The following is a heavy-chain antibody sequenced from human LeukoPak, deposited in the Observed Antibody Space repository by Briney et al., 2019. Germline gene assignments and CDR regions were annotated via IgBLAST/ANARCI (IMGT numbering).Heavy chain of an antibody. CDR1: GGSISSYY. V-gene: IGHV4-59*01. CDR2: IYYSGST. J-gene: IGHJ4*02. Sequence: PSGTLSLTCTVSGGSISSYYWSWIRQPPGKGLEWIGYIYYSGSTNYNPSLKSRVTISVDTSKNQFSLKLSSVTAADTAVYYCARNFPKLVAGYYFDYWGQGTLVTVSS. CDR3: ARNFPKLVAGYYFDY. D-gene: IGHD6-19*01.